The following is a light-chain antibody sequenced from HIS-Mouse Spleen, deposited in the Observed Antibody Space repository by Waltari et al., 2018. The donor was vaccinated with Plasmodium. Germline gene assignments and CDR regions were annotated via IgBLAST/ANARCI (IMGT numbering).Light chain of an antibody. V-gene: IGLV2-14*03. CDR1: SSDVGGYNY. J-gene: IGLJ2*01. Sequence: QSALTQPASVSGSPGQSITISCTGTSSDVGGYNYVSWYQQHPGQAPKLMIYDVSNRPSWVSNRFSGSKSGNTASLTISGLQAEDDADYYCSSYTSSSTLVFGGGTKLTVL. CDR2: DVS. CDR3: SSYTSSSTLV.